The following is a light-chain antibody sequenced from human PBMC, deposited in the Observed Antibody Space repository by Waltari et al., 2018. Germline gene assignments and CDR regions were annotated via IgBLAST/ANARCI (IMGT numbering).Light chain of an antibody. Sequence: HSALTQPPSVSGSPGQSVTISCTGTTNDISTYHRVSWYHQAPRTAPKLIIYEVINRPSGVPDRFSGSKSGGTASLTISGLQAEDEADYYCTSYTVSDFYVFGTGTKVTVL. CDR3: TSYTVSDFYV. J-gene: IGLJ1*01. CDR2: EVI. CDR1: TNDISTYHR. V-gene: IGLV2-18*02.